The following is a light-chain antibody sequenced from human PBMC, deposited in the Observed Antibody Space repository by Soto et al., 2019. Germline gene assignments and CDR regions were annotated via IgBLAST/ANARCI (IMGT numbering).Light chain of an antibody. V-gene: IGKV1-39*01. J-gene: IGKJ2*01. Sequence: DIQMTQSPSSLSASVGDRVTITCRASQSINNYLNWYQQKPGKAPKLLIYAASSLQSGVPSRFSGSGSGTDFTLTISSLQPEDFATYYCQLSYSIPGGRFTFGQGTKLEIK. CDR2: AAS. CDR1: QSINNY. CDR3: QLSYSIPGGRFT.